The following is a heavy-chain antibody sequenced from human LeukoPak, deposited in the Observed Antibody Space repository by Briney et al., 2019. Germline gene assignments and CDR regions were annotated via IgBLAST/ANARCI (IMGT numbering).Heavy chain of an antibody. J-gene: IGHJ5*02. D-gene: IGHD2-2*01. V-gene: IGHV3-7*01. Sequence: GGSLRLSCAASGFTFSSYWMSWVRQAPGKGLEWVANIKQDGSEKYYVDSVKGRFTISRDDAKNSLYLQMNSLRAEDTAVYYCARDDCSSISCYHNWFDPWGQGTLVTVSS. CDR3: ARDDCSSISCYHNWFDP. CDR2: IKQDGSEK. CDR1: GFTFSSYW.